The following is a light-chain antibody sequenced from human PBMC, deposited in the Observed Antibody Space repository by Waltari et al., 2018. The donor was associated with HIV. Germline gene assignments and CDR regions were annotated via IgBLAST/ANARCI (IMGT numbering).Light chain of an antibody. CDR3: QQYGSSSVT. J-gene: IGKJ2*01. CDR1: QRISSSY. CDR2: DAS. Sequence: DIVLTQSPATLSLSPGERATLSCGASQRISSSYLAWYQQKPGLAPRLLIYDASRRATGIPDRFSGSGSGTDFTLTISRLEPEDFAVYSCQQYGSSSVTFGQGTKLEIK. V-gene: IGKV3D-20*01.